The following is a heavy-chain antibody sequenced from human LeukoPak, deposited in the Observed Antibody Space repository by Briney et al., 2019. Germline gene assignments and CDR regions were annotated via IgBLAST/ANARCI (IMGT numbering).Heavy chain of an antibody. Sequence: TETLSLTCTVSNDSINNYYWSWIRQPPGKGLEWIGYIYYSGNTNYNPSLKSRVTISLDTSKNQFSLRLSSVTAADTAVYYCARKYNGYGGWIDYWAQGTLVTVSS. V-gene: IGHV4-59*01. CDR2: IYYSGNT. J-gene: IGHJ4*02. CDR3: ARKYNGYGGWIDY. CDR1: NDSINNYY. D-gene: IGHD5-12*01.